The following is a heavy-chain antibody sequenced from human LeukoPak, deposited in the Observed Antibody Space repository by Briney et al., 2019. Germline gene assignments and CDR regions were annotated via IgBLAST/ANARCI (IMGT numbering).Heavy chain of an antibody. D-gene: IGHD2-21*02. Sequence: SETLSLTCTVSGGSISSGGYYWSWIRQHPGKGLEWIGYIYYSGSTYYNPSLKSRVTISVDTSKNQFSLKLSSVTAAATVVYYCARVNGDCLDYWGQGTLVTVSS. J-gene: IGHJ4*02. CDR1: GGSISSGGYY. V-gene: IGHV4-31*03. CDR3: ARVNGDCLDY. CDR2: IYYSGST.